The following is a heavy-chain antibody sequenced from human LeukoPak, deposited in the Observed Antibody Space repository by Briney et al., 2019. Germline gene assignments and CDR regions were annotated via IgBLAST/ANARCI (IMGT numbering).Heavy chain of an antibody. J-gene: IGHJ3*01. CDR1: GGSISGTYY. CDR3: ARRWVYDKRAFDA. CDR2: IYYTGTT. D-gene: IGHD3-16*01. Sequence: SETLSLTCTVSGGSISGTYYWSWIRQPPGKGLEWIGYIYYTGTTDSNPSLKSRVTISLDTSKNQFSLNLSSVTAADTAVYYCARRWVYDKRAFDAWGQGTMVTVSS. V-gene: IGHV4-59*08.